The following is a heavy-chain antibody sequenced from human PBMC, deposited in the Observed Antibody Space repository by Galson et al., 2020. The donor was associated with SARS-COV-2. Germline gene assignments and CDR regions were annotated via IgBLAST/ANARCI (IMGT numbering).Heavy chain of an antibody. Sequence: GESLKISCAASGFTFRNFGMHWVRHIPGKGLEWLAVIWFDGSQKYYADAVRGRFTISRDNSKNTVYLQMNNLEVEDSALYYCSRDLGGGPGDYWGLGTLVSVSS. V-gene: IGHV3-33*01. J-gene: IGHJ4*02. CDR2: IWFDGSQK. D-gene: IGHD3-16*01. CDR1: GFTFRNFG. CDR3: SRDLGGGPGDY.